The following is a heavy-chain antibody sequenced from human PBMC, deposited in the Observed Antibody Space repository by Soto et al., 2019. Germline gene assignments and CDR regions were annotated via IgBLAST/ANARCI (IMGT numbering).Heavy chain of an antibody. CDR3: ARALRGYRGSAGFAK. Sequence: SVQVSCKASGGTFSSYAISWVRQAPGQGLEWMGGIIPIFGTANYAQKFQGRVTITADKSTSTAYMELSSLRSEDTAVYYCARALRGYRGSAGFAKGGQGPPVTAPS. CDR1: GGTFSSYA. CDR2: IIPIFGTA. V-gene: IGHV1-69*06. J-gene: IGHJ4*02. D-gene: IGHD5-12*01.